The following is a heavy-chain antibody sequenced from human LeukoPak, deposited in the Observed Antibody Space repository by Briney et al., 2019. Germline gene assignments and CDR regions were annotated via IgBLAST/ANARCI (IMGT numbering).Heavy chain of an antibody. Sequence: GESLKISCKGSGYRFTSYWIGWVRQMPGKGLEWMGIIYPGDSDSRYSPSFQGQVTISADKSISTAYLQWSSLKASDTAMYYCARVYCSSTSCYAYYYYGMDVWGQGTTVTVSS. D-gene: IGHD2-2*01. J-gene: IGHJ6*02. CDR3: ARVYCSSTSCYAYYYYGMDV. CDR2: IYPGDSDS. V-gene: IGHV5-51*01. CDR1: GYRFTSYW.